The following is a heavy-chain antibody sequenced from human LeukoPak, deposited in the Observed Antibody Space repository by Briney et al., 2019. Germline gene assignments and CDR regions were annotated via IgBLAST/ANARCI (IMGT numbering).Heavy chain of an antibody. V-gene: IGHV4-34*01. CDR3: ARGLDYDFWSGYYTCAFDI. D-gene: IGHD3-3*01. CDR1: GGSFSGYY. Sequence: PSETLSLTCAVYGGSFSGYYWSWIRQPPGKGLEWIGEINRSGSTNYNPSLKSRVTISVDTSKNQFSLKLSSVTAADTAVYYCARGLDYDFWSGYYTCAFDIWGQGTMVTVSS. J-gene: IGHJ3*02. CDR2: INRSGST.